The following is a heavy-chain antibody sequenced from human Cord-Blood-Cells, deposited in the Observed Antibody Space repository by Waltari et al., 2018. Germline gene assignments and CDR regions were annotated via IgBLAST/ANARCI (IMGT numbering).Heavy chain of an antibody. CDR3: ARAEYSNYWYFDL. V-gene: IGHV1-69*06. J-gene: IGHJ2*01. CDR1: GGTFRSYA. D-gene: IGHD4-4*01. Sequence: QVQLVQSGAEVKKPGSSVKVSCKAPGGTFRSYAISWVRQAPGQGLEWTGGIIPILGTANYAQKFQGRDTITADKSTSTAYMELSSLRSEDTAVYYCARAEYSNYWYFDLWGRGTLVTVSS. CDR2: IIPILGTA.